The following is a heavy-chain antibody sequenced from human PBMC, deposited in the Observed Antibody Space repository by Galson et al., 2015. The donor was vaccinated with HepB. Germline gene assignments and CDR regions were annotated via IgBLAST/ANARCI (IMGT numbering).Heavy chain of an antibody. J-gene: IGHJ4*02. V-gene: IGHV1-46*01. D-gene: IGHD3-22*01. CDR3: ARVNYDSVGYFDY. Sequence: SVKVSCKASGYTFPGYYMHWVRQAPGQGLEWMGIINPNGGSTSYAQKVQGRVTMTRDTSTSTVYMEVSSLRSEDTAVYYCARVNYDSVGYFDYWGQGTLVTVSS. CDR1: GYTFPGYY. CDR2: INPNGGST.